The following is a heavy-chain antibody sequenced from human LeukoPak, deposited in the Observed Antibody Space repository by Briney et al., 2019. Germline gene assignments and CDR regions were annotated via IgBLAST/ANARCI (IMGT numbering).Heavy chain of an antibody. CDR3: ARGYTIFGVVRDAFYWFDP. Sequence: ASVKVSCKASGGTFSSYTISWVRQAPGQGLEWMGRIIPILGIANYAQKFQGRVTITADKSTSTAYMELSSLRSEDTAVYYCARGYTIFGVVRDAFYWFDPWGQGTLVTVSS. D-gene: IGHD3-3*01. CDR1: GGTFSSYT. CDR2: IIPILGIA. J-gene: IGHJ5*02. V-gene: IGHV1-69*02.